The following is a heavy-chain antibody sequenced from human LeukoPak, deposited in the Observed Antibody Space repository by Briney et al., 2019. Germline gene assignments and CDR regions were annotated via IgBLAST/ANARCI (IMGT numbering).Heavy chain of an antibody. CDR1: GGSISSSSYY. Sequence: PSETLSLTCTVSGGSISSSSYYWGWIRQPPGKGLEWIGSIYYSGSTYYNPSLKSRVTISVDTSKNQFSLKLSSVTAADTAVYYCARAGTTGTTAGRHYFDYWGQGTLVTVSS. V-gene: IGHV4-39*01. D-gene: IGHD1-1*01. CDR2: IYYSGST. J-gene: IGHJ4*02. CDR3: ARAGTTGTTAGRHYFDY.